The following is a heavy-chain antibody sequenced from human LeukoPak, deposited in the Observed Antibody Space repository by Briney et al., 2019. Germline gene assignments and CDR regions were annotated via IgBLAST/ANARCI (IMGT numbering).Heavy chain of an antibody. CDR2: IYSGGST. D-gene: IGHD6-13*01. J-gene: IGHJ4*02. CDR1: GFTVSSNY. CDR3: AKSLAAAGHYFDY. Sequence: GGSLRLSCAASGFTVSSNYMSWVRQAPGKGLEWVSVIYSGGSTYYADSVKGRFTISRDNSKNTLYLQMNSLRAEDTAVYYCAKSLAAAGHYFDYWGQGTLVTVSS. V-gene: IGHV3-53*01.